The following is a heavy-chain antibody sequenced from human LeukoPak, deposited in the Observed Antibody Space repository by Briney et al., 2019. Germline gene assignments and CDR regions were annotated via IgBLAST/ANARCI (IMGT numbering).Heavy chain of an antibody. CDR1: GGSLSSHH. J-gene: IGHJ6*03. V-gene: IGHV4-39*01. CDR3: ARHGGYSYGKPPSYYYYMDV. CDR2: IYYSGST. Sequence: PSETLSLTCTVSGGSLSSHHWSWIRQPPGKGLEWIGSIYYSGSTYYNPSLKSRVTISVDTSKNQFSLKLSSVTAADTAVYYCARHGGYSYGKPPSYYYYMDVWGKGTTVTVSS. D-gene: IGHD5-18*01.